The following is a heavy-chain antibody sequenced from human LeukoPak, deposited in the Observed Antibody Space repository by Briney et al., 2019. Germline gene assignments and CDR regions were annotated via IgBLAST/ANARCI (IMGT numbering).Heavy chain of an antibody. CDR2: ISSSSSYI. V-gene: IGHV3-21*01. D-gene: IGHD2-21*01. CDR3: ARTPYCGGDCYSFDAFDI. CDR1: GFTFSSYS. Sequence: GGSLRLSCAASGFTFSSYSMNWVRQAPGKGLEWVSSISSSSSYIYYADSVKGRFTISRDNAKNSLYLQMNSLRAEDTAVYYCARTPYCGGDCYSFDAFDIWGQGTMVAVSS. J-gene: IGHJ3*02.